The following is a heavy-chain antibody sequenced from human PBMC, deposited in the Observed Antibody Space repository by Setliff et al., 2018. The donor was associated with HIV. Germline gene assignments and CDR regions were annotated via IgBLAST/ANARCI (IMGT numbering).Heavy chain of an antibody. V-gene: IGHV3-48*01. CDR3: ARDYLHVFDI. CDR1: GFTFSSYS. Sequence: PGESLKISCAASGFTFSSYSMNWVRQAPGKGLEWVSYISSSSSTIYYADSVKGRFTISRDNAKNSLYLQMNSLRAEDTAVYYCARDYLHVFDIWGQGTMVTVS. CDR2: ISSSSSTI. J-gene: IGHJ3*02.